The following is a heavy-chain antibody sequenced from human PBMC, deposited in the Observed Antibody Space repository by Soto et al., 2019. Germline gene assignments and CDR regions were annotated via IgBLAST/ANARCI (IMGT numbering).Heavy chain of an antibody. CDR2: IYYSGST. CDR1: GGSISSGGYY. CDR3: ARGTIGPIVGAYYYYGMDV. Sequence: QVQLQESGPGLVKPSQTLSLTCTVSGGSISSGGYYWSWIRQHPGKGLEWIGYIYYSGSTYYNPSLKSRVTISVDTSKTQFSLKLSSVTAADTAVYYCARGTIGPIVGAYYYYGMDVWGQGTTVTVSS. J-gene: IGHJ6*02. D-gene: IGHD1-26*01. V-gene: IGHV4-31*03.